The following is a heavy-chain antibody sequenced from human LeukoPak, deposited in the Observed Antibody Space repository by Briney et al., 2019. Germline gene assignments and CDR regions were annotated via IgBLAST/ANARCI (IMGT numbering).Heavy chain of an antibody. CDR1: GFTFSSYG. D-gene: IGHD1-26*01. V-gene: IGHV3-23*01. J-gene: IGHJ6*03. Sequence: GGSLRLSCAASGFTFSSYGMSWVRQAPGKGLEWVSAISGSGGSTYYADSVKGRLTISRDNSKNTLYLQMNSLRAEDTAVYYCAKHDRELLYYYYYYMDVWGKGTTVTISS. CDR2: ISGSGGST. CDR3: AKHDRELLYYYYYYMDV.